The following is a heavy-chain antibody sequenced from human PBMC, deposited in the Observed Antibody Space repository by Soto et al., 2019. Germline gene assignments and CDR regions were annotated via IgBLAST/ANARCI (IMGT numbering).Heavy chain of an antibody. D-gene: IGHD3-10*01. J-gene: IGHJ6*02. CDR3: ARDRGDGSGSLFYYGMDV. V-gene: IGHV4-30-4*01. CDR2: IYYSGST. CDR1: GGSISSGDYY. Sequence: SETLSLTCTVPGGSISSGDYYWSWIRQPPGKGLEWIGYIYYSGSTYYNPSLKSRVTISVDTSKNQFSLKLSSVTAADTAVYYCARDRGDGSGSLFYYGMDVWGQGTTVTVSS.